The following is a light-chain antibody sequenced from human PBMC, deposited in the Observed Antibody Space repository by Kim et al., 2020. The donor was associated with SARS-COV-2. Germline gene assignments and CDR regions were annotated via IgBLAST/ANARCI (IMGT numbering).Light chain of an antibody. V-gene: IGKV1-12*01. CDR2: AAS. Sequence: SFVGDRATITGRASQGISTCLAWYRLRPGKAPGLLIYAASDLQYGVPSRFTGGGSGTHFTLTINSLQPEDFATYYCQQSYSLPLTFGPGTKVDIK. CDR3: QQSYSLPLT. CDR1: QGISTC. J-gene: IGKJ3*01.